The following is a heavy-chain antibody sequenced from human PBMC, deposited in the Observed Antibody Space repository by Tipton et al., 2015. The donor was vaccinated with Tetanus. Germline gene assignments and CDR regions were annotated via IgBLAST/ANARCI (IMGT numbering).Heavy chain of an antibody. D-gene: IGHD3-3*01. Sequence: TLSLTCAVCGGPFSGYYWSWIRQPPGRGLEWIGEINHSGSTNYNPSLKSRVTISTDTSKNQFSLKLSPVTAADTAVYYCASSHYDFWSGYLNWFDPWGQGTLVPVSS. J-gene: IGHJ5*02. CDR3: ASSHYDFWSGYLNWFDP. CDR1: GGPFSGYY. CDR2: INHSGST. V-gene: IGHV4-34*01.